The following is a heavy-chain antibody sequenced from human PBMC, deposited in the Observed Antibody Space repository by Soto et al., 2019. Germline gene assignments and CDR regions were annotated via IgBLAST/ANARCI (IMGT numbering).Heavy chain of an antibody. D-gene: IGHD2-21*02. Sequence: VQLVESGGGLVSPGGSLTLSCVGSGFRFSDHSMHWVRRAPGTGLQCLSYISSSGDRIHYADSVRGRFTVSRDNAQNSLSLRMNSLRDDDTAMYYCATLPMGSLVTAWGQGTLVTVSS. CDR3: ATLPMGSLVTA. CDR1: GFRFSDHS. J-gene: IGHJ4*02. V-gene: IGHV3-48*02. CDR2: ISSSGDRI.